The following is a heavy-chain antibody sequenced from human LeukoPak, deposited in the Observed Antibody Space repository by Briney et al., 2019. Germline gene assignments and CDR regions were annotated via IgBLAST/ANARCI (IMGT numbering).Heavy chain of an antibody. V-gene: IGHV4-4*07. CDR3: ASGLRYFDWLLNY. D-gene: IGHD3-9*01. CDR1: GGSISSYY. Sequence: SETLSLTCTVSGGSISSYYWGRLRQPAGKGLEWIGRIYTSGSTNYNPSLKSRVTMSVDTSKNQFSLKLSSVTAADTAVYYCASGLRYFDWLLNYWGQGTLVTVSS. J-gene: IGHJ4*02. CDR2: IYTSGST.